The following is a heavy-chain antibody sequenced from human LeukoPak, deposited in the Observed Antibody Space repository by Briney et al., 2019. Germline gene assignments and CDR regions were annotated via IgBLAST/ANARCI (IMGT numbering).Heavy chain of an antibody. J-gene: IGHJ4*02. CDR2: ISGSGGDN. CDR1: GFSFSSHV. D-gene: IGHD3-22*01. V-gene: IGHV3-23*01. Sequence: GGSLRLSCAASGFSFSSHVMHWVRQAPGKGLEWVSGISGSGGDNYYADYVKGRLTIARDNSKNTLNLQMISLRAEDTAFYYCANDQNYESCGYYAAFDYWGQGTLVTVSS. CDR3: ANDQNYESCGYYAAFDY.